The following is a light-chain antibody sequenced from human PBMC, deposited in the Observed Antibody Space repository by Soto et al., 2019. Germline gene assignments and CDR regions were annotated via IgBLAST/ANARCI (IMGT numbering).Light chain of an antibody. V-gene: IGLV2-14*03. CDR2: DVN. J-gene: IGLJ2*01. CDR3: SSHSSSSTLVV. CDR1: SSDVGGYNY. Sequence: QSVLTQPASMSGSPGQSITISCTGTSSDVGGYNYVSWYRQQPGKAPKLMIYDVNNRPSGVSNRFSGSKSGNTASLTISGLQAEDEAEYYCSSHSSSSTLVVFGGGTKLTVL.